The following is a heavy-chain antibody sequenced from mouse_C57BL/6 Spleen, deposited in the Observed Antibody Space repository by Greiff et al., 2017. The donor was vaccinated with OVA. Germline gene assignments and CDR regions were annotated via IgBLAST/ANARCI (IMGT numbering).Heavy chain of an antibody. Sequence: VKLQESGPELVKPGASVKISCKASGYSFTSYYIHWVKQRPGQGLEWIGWIYPGSGNTKYNEKFKGKATLTADTSSSTAYMQLSSLTSEDSAVYYCARVSYGSSYDFDYWGQGTTLTVSS. D-gene: IGHD1-1*01. CDR1: GYSFTSYY. J-gene: IGHJ2*01. CDR2: IYPGSGNT. CDR3: ARVSYGSSYDFDY. V-gene: IGHV1-66*01.